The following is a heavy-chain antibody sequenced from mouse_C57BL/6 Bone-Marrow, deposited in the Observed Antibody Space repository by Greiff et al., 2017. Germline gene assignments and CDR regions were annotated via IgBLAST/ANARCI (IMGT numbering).Heavy chain of an antibody. D-gene: IGHD6-1*01. CDR3: ARYASYYAIDY. CDR2: IHPTSGST. Sequence: VQLVESGAELVKPGASVKLSCKASGYTFTSYWMHWVKQRPGQGLEWIGMIHPTSGSTNYNEKFKSKDTLTVDKSSSTAYMQLSSLTSEDSAVDYCARYASYYAIDYWGQGTSVTVSS. CDR1: GYTFTSYW. V-gene: IGHV1-64*01. J-gene: IGHJ4*01.